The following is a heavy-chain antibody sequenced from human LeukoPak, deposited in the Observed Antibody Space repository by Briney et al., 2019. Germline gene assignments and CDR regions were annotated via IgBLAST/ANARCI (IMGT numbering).Heavy chain of an antibody. J-gene: IGHJ4*02. V-gene: IGHV3-48*02. Sequence: PGGSLRLSCAASGFTFSSYSMNWVRQAPGKGLEWVSYISSSSSTIYYADSVKGRFTISRDNAKNSLYLQMNSLRDEDTAVYYCTRGDIVVVPAAPVDYWGQGTLVTVSS. D-gene: IGHD2-2*01. CDR3: TRGDIVVVPAAPVDY. CDR2: ISSSSSTI. CDR1: GFTFSSYS.